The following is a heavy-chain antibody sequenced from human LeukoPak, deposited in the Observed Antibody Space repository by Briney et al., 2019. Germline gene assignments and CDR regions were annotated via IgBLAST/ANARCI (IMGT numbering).Heavy chain of an antibody. CDR3: GRAIMITFGGIIDHGMDV. V-gene: IGHV1-18*01. CDR2: ISAYNGNT. D-gene: IGHD3-16*01. Sequence: ASVKVSCKASGYTFTSYGISWVRQAPGQGLEWMGWISAYNGNTNYAQKLQGRVTMTTDTSTSTAYMELRSLRSDDTAVYYCGRAIMITFGGIIDHGMDVWGQGTTVTVSS. CDR1: GYTFTSYG. J-gene: IGHJ6*02.